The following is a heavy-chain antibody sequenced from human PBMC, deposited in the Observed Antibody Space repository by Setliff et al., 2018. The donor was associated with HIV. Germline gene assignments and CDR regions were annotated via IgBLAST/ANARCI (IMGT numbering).Heavy chain of an antibody. CDR3: ARQASWGYYFDY. CDR2: IWPDDSDT. J-gene: IGHJ4*02. Sequence: GESLKISCKASGYTFTRYWVGWVRQMPANGLEWMGLIWPDDSDTIYSPSFQGQVTISADRSISTVYLQWNSLKASDTAMYYCARQASWGYYFDYWGQGTLVTVSS. CDR1: GYTFTRYW. D-gene: IGHD3-16*01. V-gene: IGHV5-51*01.